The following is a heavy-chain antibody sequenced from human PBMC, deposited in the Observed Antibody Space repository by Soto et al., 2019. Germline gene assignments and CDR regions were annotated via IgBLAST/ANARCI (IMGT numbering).Heavy chain of an antibody. V-gene: IGHV3-23*01. D-gene: IGHD2-2*01. Sequence: EVQLLESGGGLVQPGGSLRLSCAASGFTFSSYAMSWVRQSLGKGLEWVSAITGNGGDTYHADSVKGRFTISRDNTKNTLYLQMNSLGAEDTAVYYCAKGSASSRPYYFDYWGQGTLVTVSS. CDR2: ITGNGGDT. CDR1: GFTFSSYA. CDR3: AKGSASSRPYYFDY. J-gene: IGHJ4*02.